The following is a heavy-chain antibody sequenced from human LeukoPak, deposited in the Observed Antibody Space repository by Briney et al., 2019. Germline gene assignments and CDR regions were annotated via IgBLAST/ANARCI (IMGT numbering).Heavy chain of an antibody. J-gene: IGHJ4*02. CDR1: GFTFSGYT. CDR2: ISGVGGST. CDR3: AIDLYARIAVAFIDY. Sequence: GGSLRLSCAASGFTFSGYTMSWVRQAPGKGLEWVSAISGVGGSTYYADSVKGRFTISRDNIKNTLYLQMNSLRAQDTTVYYCAIDLYARIAVAFIDYGSQGTLVTVSS. V-gene: IGHV3-23*01. D-gene: IGHD6-19*01.